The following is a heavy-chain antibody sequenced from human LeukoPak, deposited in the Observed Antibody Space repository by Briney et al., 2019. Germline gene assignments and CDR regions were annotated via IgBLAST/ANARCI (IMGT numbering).Heavy chain of an antibody. V-gene: IGHV3-33*01. J-gene: IGHJ4*02. CDR1: GFTFSSYG. CDR2: IWYDGSNK. CDR3: ARDPSPYSGYDFVSY. D-gene: IGHD5-12*01. Sequence: SGGSLRLSCAASGFTFSSYGVHWVRQAPGKGLEWVAVIWYDGSNKYYADSVKGRFTISRDNSKNTLYLQMNSLRAEDTAVYYCARDPSPYSGYDFVSYWGQGTLVTVSS.